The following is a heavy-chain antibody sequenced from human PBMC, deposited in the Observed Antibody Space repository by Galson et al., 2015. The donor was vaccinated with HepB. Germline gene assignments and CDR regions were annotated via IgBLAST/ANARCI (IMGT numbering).Heavy chain of an antibody. V-gene: IGHV1-46*03. CDR2: INPSGGST. D-gene: IGHD3-10*01. Sequence: SVKVSCKASGYTFTSYYMHWVRQAPGQGLEWMGIINPSGGSTSYAQKFQGRVTMTRDTSTSTVYMELSSLRSEDTAVYYCARIYYYGSGKHNWFDPWGQGTLVTVSS. J-gene: IGHJ5*02. CDR3: ARIYYYGSGKHNWFDP. CDR1: GYTFTSYY.